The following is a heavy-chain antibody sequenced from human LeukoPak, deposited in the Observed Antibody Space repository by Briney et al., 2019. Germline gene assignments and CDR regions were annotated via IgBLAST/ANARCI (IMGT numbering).Heavy chain of an antibody. CDR1: GGSVSSGSYY. V-gene: IGHV4-61*10. CDR3: ARSQYSSSLHGIDV. Sequence: SETLSLTCTVSGGSVSSGSYYWSWIRQPAGKGLEWIGRIYTSGSTNYNPSLKSRVTISVDTSKNQFSLKLSSVTAADTAVYYCARSQYSSSLHGIDVWGQGTTVTVSS. CDR2: IYTSGST. J-gene: IGHJ6*02. D-gene: IGHD6-13*01.